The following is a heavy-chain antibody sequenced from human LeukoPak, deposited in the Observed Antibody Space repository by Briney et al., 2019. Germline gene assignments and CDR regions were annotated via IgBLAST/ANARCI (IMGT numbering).Heavy chain of an antibody. CDR1: GYTFTSYY. D-gene: IGHD2-2*01. Sequence: ASVKVSCKASGYTFTSYYMHWVRQAPGQGLEWMGIINPSGGSTSYAQKFQGRVTMTRDTSTSTVYMELSSLRSEDTAVYYCARVGPAAMAGNHYLDYWGQGTLVTVSS. J-gene: IGHJ4*02. V-gene: IGHV1-46*01. CDR2: INPSGGST. CDR3: ARVGPAAMAGNHYLDY.